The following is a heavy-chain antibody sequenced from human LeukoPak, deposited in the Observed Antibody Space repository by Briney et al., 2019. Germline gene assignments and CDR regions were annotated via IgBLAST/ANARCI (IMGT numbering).Heavy chain of an antibody. CDR1: GFTFSSYA. D-gene: IGHD3-10*01. Sequence: QAGGSLRLSCAASGFTFSSYAMSWVRQAPGKGLEWVSAISGSGGSTYYADSVKGRFTISRNNSKNTLYLQMNSLRAEDTAVYYCAKGGYYNAEGYFDYWGQGTLVTVSS. V-gene: IGHV3-23*01. CDR2: ISGSGGST. J-gene: IGHJ4*02. CDR3: AKGGYYNAEGYFDY.